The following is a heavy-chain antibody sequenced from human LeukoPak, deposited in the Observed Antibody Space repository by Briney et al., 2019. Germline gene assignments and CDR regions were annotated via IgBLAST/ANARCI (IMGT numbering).Heavy chain of an antibody. CDR3: ATTYYYDSSGYYRKLYYFDY. V-gene: IGHV1-24*01. D-gene: IGHD3-22*01. J-gene: IGHJ4*02. Sequence: ASVNVSCKVSGYTLTELSMHWVRQAPGKGLEWMGGFDPEDGETIYAQKFQGRVTMTEDTSTDTAYMELSSLRSEDTAVYYCATTYYYDSSGYYRKLYYFDYWGQGTLVTVSS. CDR1: GYTLTELS. CDR2: FDPEDGET.